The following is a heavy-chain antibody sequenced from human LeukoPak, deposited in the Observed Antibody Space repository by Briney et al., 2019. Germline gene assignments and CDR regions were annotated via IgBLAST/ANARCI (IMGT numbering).Heavy chain of an antibody. D-gene: IGHD6-6*01. V-gene: IGHV1-18*01. CDR2: ISAYNGNT. Sequence: GASVKASCKASGYTFTSFGFSGVRQAPGQGLEWMGWISAYNGNTNYAQKFQGRVTMTTDTSTSTAYMELRSLRSDDTAVYYCARDRSSSDHWGQGTLVTVSS. CDR1: GYTFTSFG. CDR3: ARDRSSSDH. J-gene: IGHJ5*02.